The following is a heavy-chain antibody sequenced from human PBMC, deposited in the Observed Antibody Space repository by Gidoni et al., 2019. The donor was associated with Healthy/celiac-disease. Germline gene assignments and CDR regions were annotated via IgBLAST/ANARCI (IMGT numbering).Heavy chain of an antibody. CDR3: ARGYHGSAFDI. D-gene: IGHD2-2*01. CDR1: GFTFSSYA. J-gene: IGHJ3*02. V-gene: IGHV3-64*01. Sequence: EVQLVASGGGLVQPGGSLRLSCAASGFTFSSYAMHWVRQAPGKGLEYVSAISSNGGSTYYANSVKGRFTISRDNSKNTLYLQMGSLRAEDMAVYYCARGYHGSAFDIWGQGTMVTVSS. CDR2: ISSNGGST.